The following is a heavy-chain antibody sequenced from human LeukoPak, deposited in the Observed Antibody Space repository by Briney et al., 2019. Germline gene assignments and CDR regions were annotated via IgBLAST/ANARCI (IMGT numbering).Heavy chain of an antibody. CDR1: GGSISSYY. J-gene: IGHJ4*02. D-gene: IGHD4-23*01. V-gene: IGHV4-59*08. Sequence: PSETLSLTCTVSGGSISSYYWSWIRQPPGKGLEWIGYIYYSGSTNYNPSLKSRVTISVDTSKNQFSLKLSSVTAADTAVYYCASANDYAGNFFDYWGQGTLVTVSS. CDR3: ASANDYAGNFFDY. CDR2: IYYSGST.